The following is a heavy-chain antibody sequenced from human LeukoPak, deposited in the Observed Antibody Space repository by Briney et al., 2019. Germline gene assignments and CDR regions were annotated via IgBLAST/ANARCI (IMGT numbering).Heavy chain of an antibody. V-gene: IGHV4-31*03. D-gene: IGHD2-15*01. Sequence: SQTLSLTCTVSGASIASDGYYWSWIRQHPGKGLEWIGFINYSGSTYYNPSLKSRVTISRDTSKNQFSLKLSSVTAADTAVYYCARGNSDGKREDYWGPGTLLTVSS. J-gene: IGHJ4*02. CDR1: GASIASDGYY. CDR3: ARGNSDGKREDY. CDR2: INYSGST.